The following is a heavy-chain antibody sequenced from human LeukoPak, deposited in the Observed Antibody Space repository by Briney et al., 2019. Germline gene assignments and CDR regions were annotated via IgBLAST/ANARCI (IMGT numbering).Heavy chain of an antibody. Sequence: SETLSLTXAVSGYSISSGYYWGWIRQPPGKWLEWIGSIYHSGSTYYNPSLKSRVTISVDTSKNQFSLKLSSVTAADTAVYYCARLVVQFYSDYVKDWGQGTLVTVSS. CDR3: ARLVVQFYSDYVKD. D-gene: IGHD4-11*01. J-gene: IGHJ4*02. CDR1: GYSISSGYY. V-gene: IGHV4-38-2*01. CDR2: IYHSGST.